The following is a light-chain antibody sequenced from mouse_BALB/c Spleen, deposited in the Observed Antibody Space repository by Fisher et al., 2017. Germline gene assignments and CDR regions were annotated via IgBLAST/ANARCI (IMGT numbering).Light chain of an antibody. CDR1: SSVSY. CDR2: STS. V-gene: IGKV4-80*01. J-gene: IGKJ1*01. Sequence: IVITQTPAIMFASPGEKVTMTCSASSSVSYMHWYQQKSGTSPKLLIYSTSNLASGVPSRFSGSGSGTFYSLTISSVEAEDAADYYCHQWSSYPWTFGGGTKLEIK. CDR3: HQWSSYPWT.